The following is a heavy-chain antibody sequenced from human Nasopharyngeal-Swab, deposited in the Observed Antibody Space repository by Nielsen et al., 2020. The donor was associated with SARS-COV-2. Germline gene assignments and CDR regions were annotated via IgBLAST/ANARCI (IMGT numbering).Heavy chain of an antibody. V-gene: IGHV3-21*01. J-gene: IGHJ4*02. CDR3: ARDSFGAVAGTARTIDY. CDR1: GFTFSSYS. D-gene: IGHD6-19*01. CDR2: ISSSSSYI. Sequence: GSLKISCAASGFTFSSYSMNWVRQAPGKGLEWVSSISSSSSYIYYADSVKGRFTISRDNAKNSLYLQMNSLRAEDTAVYYCARDSFGAVAGTARTIDYWGQGTLVTVSS.